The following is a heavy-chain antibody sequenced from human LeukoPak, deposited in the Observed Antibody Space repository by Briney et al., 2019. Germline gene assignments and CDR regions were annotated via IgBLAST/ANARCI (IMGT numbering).Heavy chain of an antibody. CDR1: GFTFSTYW. CDR2: IKQDGSEK. D-gene: IGHD3-10*01. Sequence: GGALRVSCAASGFTFSTYWMSWVRQAPGKGLEWVANIKQDGSEKYYVDSVKGRFTISRDNAKNSLYLQMNSLRAEDTAVYYCARDKDPYGAGSYWLWGQGTLVTVSS. CDR3: ARDKDPYGAGSYWL. J-gene: IGHJ4*02. V-gene: IGHV3-7*05.